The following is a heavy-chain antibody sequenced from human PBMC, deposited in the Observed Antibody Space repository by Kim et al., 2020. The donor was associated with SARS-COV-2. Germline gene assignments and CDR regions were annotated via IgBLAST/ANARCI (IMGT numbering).Heavy chain of an antibody. CDR2: ISSSGSTI. Sequence: GGSLRLSCAASGFTFSSYEMNWVRQAPGKGLEWVSYISSSGSTIYYADSVKGRFTISRDNAKNSLYLQMNSLRAEDTAVYYCARDLRVVVTPSYYGMDVWGQGTTVTVSS. D-gene: IGHD3-22*01. V-gene: IGHV3-48*03. CDR1: GFTFSSYE. CDR3: ARDLRVVVTPSYYGMDV. J-gene: IGHJ6*02.